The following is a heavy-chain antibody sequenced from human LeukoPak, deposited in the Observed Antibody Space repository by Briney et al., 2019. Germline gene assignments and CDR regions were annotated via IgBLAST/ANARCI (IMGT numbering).Heavy chain of an antibody. CDR2: ISAYNGNT. V-gene: IGHV1-18*04. Sequence: GASVKVSCKASGYTFTGYYMHWVRQAPGQGLEWMGWISAYNGNTNYAQKLQGRVTMTTDTSTSTAYMELRSLRSDDTAVYYCARDGSGWNGDYWGQGTLVTVSS. J-gene: IGHJ4*02. CDR3: ARDGSGWNGDY. D-gene: IGHD6-19*01. CDR1: GYTFTGYY.